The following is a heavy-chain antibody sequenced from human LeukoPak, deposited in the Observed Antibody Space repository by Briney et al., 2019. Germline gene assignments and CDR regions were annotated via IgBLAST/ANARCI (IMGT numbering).Heavy chain of an antibody. CDR3: AREGTGRYYYYYYIDV. CDR2: ISSSGSTI. J-gene: IGHJ6*03. Sequence: GGSLRLSCAASGFTSSSYEMNWVRQAPGKGLEWVSYISSSGSTIYYADSVKGRSTISRDNAQNSLYLQMNNLRAEDTAVYYCAREGTGRYYYYYYIDVWGKGTTVTISS. CDR1: GFTSSSYE. V-gene: IGHV3-48*03. D-gene: IGHD1-1*01.